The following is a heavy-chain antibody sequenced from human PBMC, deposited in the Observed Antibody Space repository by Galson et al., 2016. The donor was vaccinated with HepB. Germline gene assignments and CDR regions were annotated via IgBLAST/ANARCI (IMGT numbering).Heavy chain of an antibody. CDR2: IYSDGSST. CDR1: GFSFSDYW. J-gene: IGHJ5*02. V-gene: IGHV3-74*01. CDR3: ARGLYYYGSGSYYIRNNWFDP. D-gene: IGHD3-10*01. Sequence: SLRLSCAASGFSFSDYWMHWVRQAPGKGLVWVSRIYSDGSSTAYADSVKGRFTTSRDNAKNTLYLQMNGLRAEDKAVYYCARGLYYYGSGSYYIRNNWFDPWGQGTLVTVSS.